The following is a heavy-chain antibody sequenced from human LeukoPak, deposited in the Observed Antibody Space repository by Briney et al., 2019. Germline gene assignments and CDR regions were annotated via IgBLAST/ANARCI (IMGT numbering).Heavy chain of an antibody. CDR3: ARGSYGVDV. CDR2: VSKSDGTT. Sequence: GGSLRLSCAASGFTFTTYAMSWVRQAPGKGLEWVSSVSKSDGTTYYADSVKGRLTISRDNSKNTLHLQMSGLRAEDTAVYYCARGSYGVDVWGQGTTVTVSS. V-gene: IGHV3-23*01. J-gene: IGHJ6*02. CDR1: GFTFTTYA.